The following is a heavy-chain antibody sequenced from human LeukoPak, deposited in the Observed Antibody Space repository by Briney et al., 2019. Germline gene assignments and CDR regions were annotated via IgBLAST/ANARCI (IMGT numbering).Heavy chain of an antibody. CDR2: IFTGDSDT. J-gene: IGHJ4*02. D-gene: IGHD3-16*02. CDR1: GYDFVSHW. Sequence: AESLKISCKTSGYDFVSHWIGWVRQMPGKGPEWMGRIFTGDSDTRYSPSFQGQVTISADTSINTTYLQWSSLKASDTAMYYCAKSECLGILVCPDYWGQGTLVTVSS. V-gene: IGHV5-51*01. CDR3: AKSECLGILVCPDY.